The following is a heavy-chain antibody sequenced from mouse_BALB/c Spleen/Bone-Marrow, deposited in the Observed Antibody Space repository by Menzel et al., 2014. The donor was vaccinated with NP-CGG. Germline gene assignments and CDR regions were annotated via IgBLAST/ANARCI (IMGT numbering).Heavy chain of an antibody. CDR1: GYTFTDHA. CDR2: ISPGDGVI. CDR3: KRSLGRFAY. Sequence: QVQLQQSDAELVKPGASVKISYKASGYTFTDHAIHWVKQKPEQGLEWIGYISPGDGVIKYNEKFKGKAILTADKSSSTAYMQLNSLTSEDSAVYFCKRSLGRFAYWGQGTLVTVSA. V-gene: IGHV1S53*02. D-gene: IGHD4-1*01. J-gene: IGHJ3*01.